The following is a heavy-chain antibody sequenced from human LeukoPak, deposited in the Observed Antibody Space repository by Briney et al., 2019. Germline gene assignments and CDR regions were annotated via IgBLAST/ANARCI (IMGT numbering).Heavy chain of an antibody. D-gene: IGHD5-18*01. V-gene: IGHV3-15*01. J-gene: IGHJ3*02. CDR2: IKSKTDGGTT. Sequence: KPGGSLRLSCAASGFTFSNAWMSWVRQAPGKGLEWVGRIKSKTDGGTTDYAAPVKGRFTISRDDSKNTLYLQMNSLKTEDTAVYYCTTDFFSGYRLVLAFDIWGQGTMVTVSS. CDR1: GFTFSNAW. CDR3: TTDFFSGYRLVLAFDI.